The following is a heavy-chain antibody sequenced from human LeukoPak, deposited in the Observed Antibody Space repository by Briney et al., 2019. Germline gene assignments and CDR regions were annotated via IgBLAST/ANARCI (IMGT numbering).Heavy chain of an antibody. V-gene: IGHV4-31*03. J-gene: IGHJ4*02. Sequence: PSETLSLTCTVSGGSISSGGYYWSWIRQHPGKGLEWIGYIYYSGSTYYNPSLKSRVTISVDTSKNQSSLKLSSVTAADTAVYYCARDRHGYFDYWGQGTLVTVSS. CDR2: IYYSGST. CDR3: ARDRHGYFDY. CDR1: GGSISSGGYY.